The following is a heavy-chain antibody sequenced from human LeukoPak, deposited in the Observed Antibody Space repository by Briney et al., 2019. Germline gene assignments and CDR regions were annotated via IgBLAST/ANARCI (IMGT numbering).Heavy chain of an antibody. CDR3: ANSRYDSSGYYGIIGY. V-gene: IGHV3-11*04. CDR2: ISGSGTDI. D-gene: IGHD3-22*01. J-gene: IGHJ4*02. CDR1: GFTFSDPY. Sequence: GGSLRLSCEASGFTFSDPYMSWIRQAPGKGLECLSCISGSGTDINYGDSVRGRFTISRDNAKNLLYLQMNDLRVEDTAVYYCANSRYDSSGYYGIIGYWGQGTLVTVSS.